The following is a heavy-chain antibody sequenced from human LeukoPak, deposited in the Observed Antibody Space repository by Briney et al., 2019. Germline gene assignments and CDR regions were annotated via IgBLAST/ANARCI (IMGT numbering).Heavy chain of an antibody. CDR1: GFTFSSYG. CDR2: IIYDGSNK. J-gene: IGHJ6*03. D-gene: IGHD6-25*01. CDR3: ARDGIVLVYSSGGHYYYMDV. V-gene: IGHV3-30*03. Sequence: GGSLRLSCAASGFTFSSYGMHWVRQAPGKGLEWVAVIIYDGSNKFYADSVKGRFTISRDNAKNTLYLQMSFLRVDDTAVYYCARDGIVLVYSSGGHYYYMDVWGKGTTVTVSS.